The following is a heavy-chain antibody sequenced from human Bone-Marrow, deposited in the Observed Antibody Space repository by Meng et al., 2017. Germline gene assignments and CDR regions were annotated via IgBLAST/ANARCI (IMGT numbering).Heavy chain of an antibody. V-gene: IGHV3-30*07. J-gene: IGHJ4*02. CDR3: ARDSPSIDY. Sequence: GESLKISCAASGFTFSNFAMHWVRQPPGKGLEWVALISYDSSNIYYADSVKGRFTISRDNAKNSLYLQMNSLRAEDTAVYYCARDSPSIDYWGQGTLVTVSS. CDR1: GFTFSNFA. CDR2: ISYDSSNI.